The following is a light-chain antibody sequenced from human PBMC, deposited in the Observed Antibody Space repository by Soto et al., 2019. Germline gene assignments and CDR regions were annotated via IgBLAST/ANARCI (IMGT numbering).Light chain of an antibody. CDR2: GAS. Sequence: EIVLTQSPGTLSLSPGERSTLSCLASQIVSSTYLAWFQQKPGQAPRLLIYGASTRATGIPDRFSGSGSGTDFTLTISGLEPEDFALYYCQQYGVTPPNTFGEGTKVDI. CDR3: QQYGVTPPNT. CDR1: QIVSSTY. V-gene: IGKV3-20*01. J-gene: IGKJ4*01.